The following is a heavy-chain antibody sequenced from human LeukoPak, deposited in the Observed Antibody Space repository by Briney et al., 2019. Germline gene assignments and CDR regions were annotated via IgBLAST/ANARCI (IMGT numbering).Heavy chain of an antibody. Sequence: GRSLRLSCAASGFTFDDYAMHWVRQAPGKGLEWVSGISWNSGSIGCADSVKGRFTISRDNAKNSLYLEMNSLRSEDMALYYCAREIRYCRRPSCYYFDYWAQGTLVSVSS. V-gene: IGHV3-9*03. D-gene: IGHD2-2*01. CDR1: GFTFDDYA. CDR3: AREIRYCRRPSCYYFDY. CDR2: ISWNSGSI. J-gene: IGHJ4*02.